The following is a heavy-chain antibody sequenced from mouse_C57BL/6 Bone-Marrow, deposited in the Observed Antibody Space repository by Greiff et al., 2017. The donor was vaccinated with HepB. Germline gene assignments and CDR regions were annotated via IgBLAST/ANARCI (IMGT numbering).Heavy chain of an antibody. D-gene: IGHD1-1*01. Sequence: VHVKQSGPELVKPGASVKISCKASGYSFTDYNMNWVKQSNGKSLEWIGVINPNYGTTSYNQKFKGKATLTVDQSSSTAYMQLNSLTSEDSAVYYCAREAIYYYGPWFAYWGQGTLVTVSA. J-gene: IGHJ3*01. CDR1: GYSFTDYN. CDR3: AREAIYYYGPWFAY. CDR2: INPNYGTT. V-gene: IGHV1-39*01.